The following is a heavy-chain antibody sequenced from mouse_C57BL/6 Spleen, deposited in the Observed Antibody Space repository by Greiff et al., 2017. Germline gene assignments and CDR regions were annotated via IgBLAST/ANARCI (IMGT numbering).Heavy chain of an antibody. CDR3: ASRYYDYEGFAY. CDR2: IYPGSGST. D-gene: IGHD2-4*01. J-gene: IGHJ3*01. CDR1: GYTFTSYW. Sequence: QVQLQQPGAELVKPGASVKMSCKASGYTFTSYWITWVKQRPGQGLEWIGDIYPGSGSTNYNEKFKSKATLTVDTSSSTAYMQLSSLTSEDSAVYYCASRYYDYEGFAYWGQGTLVTVSA. V-gene: IGHV1-55*01.